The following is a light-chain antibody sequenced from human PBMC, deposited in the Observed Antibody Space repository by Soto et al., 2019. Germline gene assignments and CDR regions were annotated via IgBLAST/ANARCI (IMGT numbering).Light chain of an antibody. J-gene: IGKJ2*01. Sequence: DIQMTQSPSTLSASVGDRVTITCRASQSISXWLAWYQQXXXXAPKLLIYKASSLESGVPSRFSGSGSGTEFTLTISSLQPDDFATYYCQQYNSYSGTFGQGTKLEIK. V-gene: IGKV1-5*03. CDR1: QSISXW. CDR2: KAS. CDR3: QQYNSYSGT.